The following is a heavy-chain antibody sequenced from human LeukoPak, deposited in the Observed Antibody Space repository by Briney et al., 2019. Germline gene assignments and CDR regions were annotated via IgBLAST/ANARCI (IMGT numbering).Heavy chain of an antibody. V-gene: IGHV1-69*13. CDR2: IIPVFGTA. CDR1: GGTFSSYA. J-gene: IGHJ5*02. CDR3: ARDFRLAVAKNWFDP. Sequence: SVKVSCKASGGTFSSYAISWVRQAPGQGLEWMGGIIPVFGTANYAQKFQGRVTITADESTSTAYMELSSLRSEDTAVYYCARDFRLAVAKNWFDPWGQGTLVTVSS. D-gene: IGHD6-19*01.